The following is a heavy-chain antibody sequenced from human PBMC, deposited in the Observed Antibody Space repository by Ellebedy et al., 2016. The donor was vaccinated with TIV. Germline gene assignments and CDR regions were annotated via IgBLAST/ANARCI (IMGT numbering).Heavy chain of an antibody. CDR1: GYSFTSYW. CDR3: ARRGPDYYDILTGLKGPFDY. V-gene: IGHV5-51*01. J-gene: IGHJ4*02. CDR2: IYPGDSDT. D-gene: IGHD3-9*01. Sequence: GESLKISCKGSGYSFTSYWIGWVRQMPGKGLEWMGIIYPGDSDTSYSPSFQGQVTISAAKSISTAYLQWSSLKASDTAMYYCARRGPDYYDILTGLKGPFDYWGQGTLVTVSS.